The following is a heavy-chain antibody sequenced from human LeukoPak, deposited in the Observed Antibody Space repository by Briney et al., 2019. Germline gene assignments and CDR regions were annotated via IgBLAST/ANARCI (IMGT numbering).Heavy chain of an antibody. D-gene: IGHD6-6*01. Sequence: SQTLSLTCAISGDSVSSNSAAWNWIRQSPSRGLEWLGRTYYRSKWYNDYAVSVKSRITINPDTSKNQFSLKLSSVTAADTAMYYCARLDGSPSSGIGAFDPWGRGTLVTVSS. V-gene: IGHV6-1*01. CDR2: TYYRSKWYN. CDR3: ARLDGSPSSGIGAFDP. J-gene: IGHJ5*02. CDR1: GDSVSSNSAA.